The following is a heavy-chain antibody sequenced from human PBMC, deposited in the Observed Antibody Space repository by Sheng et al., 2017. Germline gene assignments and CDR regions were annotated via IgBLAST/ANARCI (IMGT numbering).Heavy chain of an antibody. CDR3: ARGSRDFWSGHRRHKDAFDI. J-gene: IGHJ3*02. V-gene: IGHV3-48*03. D-gene: IGHD3-3*01. CDR2: ISSSGSTI. CDR1: GFTFSSYE. Sequence: ESVGGLVQPGGSLRLSCAASGFTFSSYEMNWVRQAPGKGLEWVSYISSSGSTIYYADSVKGRFTISRDNAKNSLYLQMNSLRAEDTAVYYCARGSRDFWSGHRRHKDAFDIWGQGTMVTVSS.